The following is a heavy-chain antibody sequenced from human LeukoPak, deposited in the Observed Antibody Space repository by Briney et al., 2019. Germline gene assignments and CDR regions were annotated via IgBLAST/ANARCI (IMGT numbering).Heavy chain of an antibody. Sequence: GASVKVSCKTSGYTFTSYGISWVRQAPGQGLEWMAWINPSNGNTKDARNLQGRVTMTTDTSTNIAYMELRNLRSSDTAVYYCATGGTYSSFDHWGQGTLVTVSS. D-gene: IGHD4-11*01. CDR2: INPSNGNT. CDR3: ATGGTYSSFDH. V-gene: IGHV1-18*01. CDR1: GYTFTSYG. J-gene: IGHJ4*02.